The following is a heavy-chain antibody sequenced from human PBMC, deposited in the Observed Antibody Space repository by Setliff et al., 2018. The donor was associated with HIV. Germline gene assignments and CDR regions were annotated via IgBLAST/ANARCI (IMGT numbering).Heavy chain of an antibody. J-gene: IGHJ3*02. CDR2: INHSGST. Sequence: SETLSLTCAVYGGSFSGYSWTWIRQPPGKGLEWIGEINHSGSTKYNPSLKSRVTISVDTPKNQFSLKLSSVTAADTAVYYCARGGPWAVGAPKRAFDIWGQGTMVTVSS. V-gene: IGHV4-34*01. D-gene: IGHD1-26*01. CDR1: GGSFSGYS. CDR3: ARGGPWAVGAPKRAFDI.